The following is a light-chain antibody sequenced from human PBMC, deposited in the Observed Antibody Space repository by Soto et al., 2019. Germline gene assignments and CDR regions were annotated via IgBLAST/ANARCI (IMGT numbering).Light chain of an antibody. Sequence: QSALTQPPSASGSPGQSVTISCIGTSSDVGGYNYVSWYQQHPGKAPKLMIYEVSKRPAGFPDRYSGSKSGNTASLTVSGRQAEYEADYYCSSYAASNNLGVFGGGTKLPVL. CDR3: SSYAASNNLGV. CDR2: EVS. V-gene: IGLV2-8*01. CDR1: SSDVGGYNY. J-gene: IGLJ2*01.